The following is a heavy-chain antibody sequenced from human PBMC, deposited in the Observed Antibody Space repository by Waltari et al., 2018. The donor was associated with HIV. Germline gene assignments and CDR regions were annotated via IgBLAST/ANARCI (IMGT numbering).Heavy chain of an antibody. CDR1: GGSISSSSYY. D-gene: IGHD3-22*01. CDR3: AILEIDNSGYYYDDH. CDR2: IYYSGST. Sequence: QLQLQESGPGLVKPSETLSLTCTVSGGSISSSSYYWGWIRQPPGKGLEWIGNIYYSGSTYYSPSLKSRVTMSVDTSKNQFSLKLSSVTAADTAVYYCAILEIDNSGYYYDDHWGQGTLVTVSS. V-gene: IGHV4-39*01. J-gene: IGHJ4*02.